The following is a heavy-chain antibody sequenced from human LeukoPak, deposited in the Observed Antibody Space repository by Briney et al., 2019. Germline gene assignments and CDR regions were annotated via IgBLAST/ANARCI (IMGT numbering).Heavy chain of an antibody. D-gene: IGHD1-14*01. CDR1: GGSFSGYY. J-gene: IGHJ4*02. CDR2: INHSGST. V-gene: IGHV4-34*01. CDR3: ARDGPGGY. Sequence: SETLSLTCAVYGGSFSGYYWSWIRQPPGKGLEWIGEINHSGSTNYNPSLKSRVTISVDASKNQFSLKLSSVTAADTAVYYCARDGPGGYWGQGTLVTVSS.